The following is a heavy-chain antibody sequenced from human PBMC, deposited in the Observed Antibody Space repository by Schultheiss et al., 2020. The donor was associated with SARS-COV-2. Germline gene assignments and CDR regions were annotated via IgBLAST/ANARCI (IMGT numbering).Heavy chain of an antibody. CDR2: VSRSGGST. J-gene: IGHJ4*02. Sequence: GGSLRLSFAASGFTFSNYAMGWVRQAPGKGLEWVSAVSRSGGSTYYADSVKGRFTISRDNSKNTLYLQMNSLRAEDTAVYYCARAPWIQLWRVFDYWGQGTLVTVSS. D-gene: IGHD5-18*01. CDR1: GFTFSNYA. V-gene: IGHV3-23*01. CDR3: ARAPWIQLWRVFDY.